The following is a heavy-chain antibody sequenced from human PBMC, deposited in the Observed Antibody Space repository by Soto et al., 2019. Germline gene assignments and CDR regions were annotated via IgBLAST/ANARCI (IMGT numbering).Heavy chain of an antibody. CDR2: INPSGGST. CDR3: ARLTAVAGTGCRFDD. Sequence: QVQLVQSGAEVKKPGASVKVSCRASGYTFTSYYMHWVRQAPGQGLEWMGIINPSGGSTSYAQKFQGRVTMTRYTSTSTVYMELSSLTSEDTAVDYCARLTAVAGTGCRFDDLGQGPLVTVSS. D-gene: IGHD6-19*01. V-gene: IGHV1-46*01. J-gene: IGHJ4*02. CDR1: GYTFTSYY.